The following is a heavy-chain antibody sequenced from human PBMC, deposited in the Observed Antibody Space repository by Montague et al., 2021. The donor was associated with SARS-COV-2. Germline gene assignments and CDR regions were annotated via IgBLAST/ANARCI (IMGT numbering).Heavy chain of an antibody. D-gene: IGHD2-15*01. CDR2: ISGSGGST. Sequence: SLRLSCEASGFTFSSYAMSWVRQAPGKGLEWVSAISGSGGSTYYADSXKGRFTISRDNSKNTLYLQMNSLRAGDTAVYYCAKDLYCSGGSCYYYGMDVWGQGTTVTVSS. J-gene: IGHJ6*02. V-gene: IGHV3-23*01. CDR3: AKDLYCSGGSCYYYGMDV. CDR1: GFTFSSYA.